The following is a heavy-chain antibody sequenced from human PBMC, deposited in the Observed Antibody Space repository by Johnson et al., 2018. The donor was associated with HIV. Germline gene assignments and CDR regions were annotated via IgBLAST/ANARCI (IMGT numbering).Heavy chain of an antibody. Sequence: VQLVESGGGLVKPGGSLRLSCAASGFTFSSAWMSWVRQAPGKGLEWVCRIKSKTDGGTTDYAAPVTGRFTISRDDSKNALFLQMNSLKTEDTAVYFCSTDQAGDYVWGSYRYAFDIWGQGTKVTVSS. CDR3: STDQAGDYVWGSYRYAFDI. D-gene: IGHD3-16*02. CDR1: GFTFSSAW. CDR2: IKSKTDGGTT. J-gene: IGHJ3*02. V-gene: IGHV3-15*01.